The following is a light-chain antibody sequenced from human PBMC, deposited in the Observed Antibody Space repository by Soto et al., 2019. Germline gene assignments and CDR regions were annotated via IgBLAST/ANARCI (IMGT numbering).Light chain of an antibody. CDR3: QQRSSWPLT. CDR2: GAS. V-gene: IGKV3-11*01. Sequence: DIVLTQSPATLSLSPGDRAPLSFRASQSVSSYLAWYQQKPGQAPRLLIYGASNRATGIPARFSGSGSGTDFTLTISSLQSEDFAVYYCQQRSSWPLTFGGGTKVDIK. J-gene: IGKJ4*01. CDR1: QSVSSY.